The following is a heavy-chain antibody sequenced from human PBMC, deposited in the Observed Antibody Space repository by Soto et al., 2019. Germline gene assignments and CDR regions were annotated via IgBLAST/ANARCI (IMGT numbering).Heavy chain of an antibody. Sequence: PGGSLILSCAASGSTFSSYAMHWVRQAPGKGLEWVAVISYDGSNKYYADSVKGRFTISRDNSKNTLYLQMNSLRAEDTAVYYCARDLYSSSFYYYYYYGMDVWGQGTTVTVSS. CDR1: GSTFSSYA. CDR3: ARDLYSSSFYYYYYYGMDV. J-gene: IGHJ6*02. D-gene: IGHD6-13*01. V-gene: IGHV3-30-3*01. CDR2: ISYDGSNK.